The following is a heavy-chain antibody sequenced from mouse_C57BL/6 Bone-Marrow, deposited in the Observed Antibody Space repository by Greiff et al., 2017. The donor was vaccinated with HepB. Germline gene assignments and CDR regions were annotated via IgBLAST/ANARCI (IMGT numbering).Heavy chain of an antibody. J-gene: IGHJ1*01. D-gene: IGHD1-1*01. CDR1: GYVFSSYW. CDR2: IYPGDGDT. Sequence: VQLQQSGAELVKPGASVKISCKASGYVFSSYWMNWVKQRPGKGLEWIGQIYPGDGDTNYNEKFKSKATLTVDTSSSTAYMQLSSLTSEDSAVYYCARRYYGSSWYFDVWGAGTTVTVSS. CDR3: ARRYYGSSWYFDV. V-gene: IGHV1-80*01.